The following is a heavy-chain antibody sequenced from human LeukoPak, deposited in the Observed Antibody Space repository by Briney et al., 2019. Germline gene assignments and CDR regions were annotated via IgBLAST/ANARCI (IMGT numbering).Heavy chain of an antibody. V-gene: IGHV3-66*01. Sequence: GGSLRLSCAASEFSVGSNYMTWVRQAPGKGLEWVSLIYSGGSTYYADSVKGRFTISRDNAKKSLYLQMNSLRAEDTAVYYCARAYSESYGLGYYYMDVWGKGTTVTVSS. J-gene: IGHJ6*03. CDR1: EFSVGSNY. CDR2: IYSGGST. D-gene: IGHD1-26*01. CDR3: ARAYSESYGLGYYYMDV.